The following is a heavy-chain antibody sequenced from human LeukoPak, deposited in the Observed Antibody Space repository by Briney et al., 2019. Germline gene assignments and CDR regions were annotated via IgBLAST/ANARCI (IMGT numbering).Heavy chain of an antibody. CDR1: GASISTNSYY. CDR2: IYYSGST. Sequence: SETLSLTCTVSGASISTNSYYWGWIRQPPGKGLEWIGSIYYSGSTYYNPSLKSRVTISIDTPKNQFSLKLSSVTAADTAVYYCAREGTAADYWGQGTLVTVSS. V-gene: IGHV4-39*07. CDR3: AREGTAADY. J-gene: IGHJ4*02. D-gene: IGHD6-13*01.